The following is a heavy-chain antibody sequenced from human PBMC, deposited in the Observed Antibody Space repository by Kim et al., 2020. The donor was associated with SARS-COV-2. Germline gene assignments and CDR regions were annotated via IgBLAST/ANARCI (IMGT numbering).Heavy chain of an antibody. CDR3: ARDGPYGSGRDFDY. D-gene: IGHD3-10*01. J-gene: IGHJ4*02. Sequence: SETLSLTCTVSGGSISSGDYYWSWIRQPPGKGLEWIGYIYYSGSTYYNPSLKSRVTISVDTSKNQFSLKLSSVTAADTAVYYCARDGPYGSGRDFDYCGQGTLVTVSS. CDR1: GGSISSGDYY. CDR2: IYYSGST. V-gene: IGHV4-30-4*01.